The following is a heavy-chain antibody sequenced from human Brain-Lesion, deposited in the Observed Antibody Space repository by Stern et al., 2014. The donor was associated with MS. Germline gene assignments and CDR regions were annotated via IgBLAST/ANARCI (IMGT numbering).Heavy chain of an antibody. V-gene: IGHV2-26*01. CDR2: IFSTGET. D-gene: IGHD2-15*01. CDR3: ARMREYCSGGICFAGYYDS. Sequence: QVTLRESGPVLVKPTETLTLTCSVSGFSLSNAAMGVRWTRPPPGKALECLAHIFSTGETAYSTSLKSRLTISKDTSRSQVVLTMTNMDPVDTATYYCARMREYCSGGICFAGYYDSWGQGTLVTVSS. J-gene: IGHJ4*02. CDR1: GFSLSNAAMG.